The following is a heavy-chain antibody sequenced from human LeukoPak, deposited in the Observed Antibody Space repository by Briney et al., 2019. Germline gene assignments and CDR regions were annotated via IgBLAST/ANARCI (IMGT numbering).Heavy chain of an antibody. D-gene: IGHD2-8*01. CDR2: IIPILGIA. CDR3: ARVRKRGVFDY. CDR1: GGTFSSYA. Sequence: SVKVSCKASGGTFSSYAISWVRQAPGQGLEWMGRIIPILGIANYAQKFQGRVTITADKSTSTAYMELSSLRSEDTAVYYCARVRKRGVFDYWGQGTLVTVSP. J-gene: IGHJ4*02. V-gene: IGHV1-69*04.